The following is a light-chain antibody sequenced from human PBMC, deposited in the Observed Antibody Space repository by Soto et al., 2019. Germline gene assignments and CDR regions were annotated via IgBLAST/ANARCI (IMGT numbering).Light chain of an antibody. V-gene: IGLV1-40*01. CDR3: QSYDSSLSGPVV. CDR1: SSNIGAGYD. CDR2: GNS. J-gene: IGLJ2*01. Sequence: QAVVTQPPSVSGAPGQRVTISCTGSSSNIGAGYDVHWYQQLPGTAPKLLIYGNSNRTSGVPDRFSGSKSGTSASLAITGLQAEDEADYYCQSYDSSLSGPVVFGGGTKLTVL.